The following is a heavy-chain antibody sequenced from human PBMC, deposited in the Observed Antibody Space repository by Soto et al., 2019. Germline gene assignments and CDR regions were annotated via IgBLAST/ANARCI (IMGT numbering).Heavy chain of an antibody. J-gene: IGHJ4*02. CDR1: GFTFSSSW. V-gene: IGHV3-74*01. CDR2: INPGGSIT. CDR3: ARVPTGKYGVWNY. Sequence: EEQLVESGGGLVQPGGSLRLSCAASGFTFSSSWMHWVRQAPGKGLVWVSRINPGGSITAYADSVKGRFTISRDNAKNTLYLQMNTLRVDDMDVYYCARVPTGKYGVWNYWGQGTLVTVSS. D-gene: IGHD2-8*01.